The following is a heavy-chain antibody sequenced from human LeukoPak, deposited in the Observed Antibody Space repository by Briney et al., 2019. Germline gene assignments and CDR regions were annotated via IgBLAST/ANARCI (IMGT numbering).Heavy chain of an antibody. J-gene: IGHJ4*02. CDR1: GGSMSSGSYY. Sequence: KSSETLSLTCTVSGGSMSSGSYYWSWIRQPAGKGLEWIGRIYTSGSTNYNPSLKSRVTISVDTSKNQFSLKLSSVTAADTAVYYCARDLGGGVGALFHDYWGQGTLVTVSS. CDR2: IYTSGST. V-gene: IGHV4-61*02. D-gene: IGHD1-26*01. CDR3: ARDLGGGVGALFHDY.